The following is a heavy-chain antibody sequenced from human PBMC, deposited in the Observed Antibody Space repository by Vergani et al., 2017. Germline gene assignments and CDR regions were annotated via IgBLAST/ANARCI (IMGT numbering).Heavy chain of an antibody. CDR2: IQYDAGNK. D-gene: IGHD3/OR15-3a*01. J-gene: IGHJ4*02. CDR1: GFTFRSYG. Sequence: QVQLVESGGGVVQPGGSLRLSCAASGFTFRSYGIHWVRQAPGKGLEWVAFIQYDAGNKYSADSVKGRFTISRDNSKNTLYLQMNSLRAEDTAVYYCAKDFAHFLTGLSPFGYFDYWGQGILVTVSS. V-gene: IGHV3-30*02. CDR3: AKDFAHFLTGLSPFGYFDY.